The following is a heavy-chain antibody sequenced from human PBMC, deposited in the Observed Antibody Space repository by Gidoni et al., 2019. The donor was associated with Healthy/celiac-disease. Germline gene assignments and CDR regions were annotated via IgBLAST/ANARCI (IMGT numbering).Heavy chain of an antibody. V-gene: IGHV3-30-3*02. D-gene: IGHD3-9*01. Sequence: QVQLVESGGGVVQPGRSLRPSCAASGFTFSSYAMHWVRQAPGKGLEWVAVISYDGSNKYYADSVKGRFTISRDNSKNTLYLQMNSLRAEDTAVYYCAKTYYDILTGPLGSYFQHWGQGTLVTVSS. CDR3: AKTYYDILTGPLGSYFQH. CDR2: ISYDGSNK. J-gene: IGHJ1*01. CDR1: GFTFSSYA.